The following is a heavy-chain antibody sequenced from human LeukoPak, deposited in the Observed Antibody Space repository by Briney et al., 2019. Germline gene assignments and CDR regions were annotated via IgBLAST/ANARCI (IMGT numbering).Heavy chain of an antibody. CDR2: ISGSGGST. Sequence: GGSLRLSCAASGFTFSSYAMSWVRQAPGKGLEWVSAISGSGGSTYYADSVKGRFTISRDNSRNTLYLQMNSLRAEDTAVYYCAKGPFGYSYGPIDYWGQGTLVTVSS. J-gene: IGHJ4*02. D-gene: IGHD5-18*01. V-gene: IGHV3-23*01. CDR3: AKGPFGYSYGPIDY. CDR1: GFTFSSYA.